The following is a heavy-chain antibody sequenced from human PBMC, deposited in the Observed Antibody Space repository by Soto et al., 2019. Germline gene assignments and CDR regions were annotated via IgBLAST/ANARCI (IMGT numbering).Heavy chain of an antibody. Sequence: GEALKVSWKASGDNFPTYWINWVRQMPWKGLEWIGRIDPSDSFSNYSPSFQGHVTLSADKSISTAYLQWSSLKASDTAMYYCSRGGLEQYGLDVSGQGTTVIVSS. CDR3: SRGGLEQYGLDV. D-gene: IGHD6-25*01. CDR2: IDPSDSFS. CDR1: GDNFPTYW. V-gene: IGHV5-10-1*01. J-gene: IGHJ6*02.